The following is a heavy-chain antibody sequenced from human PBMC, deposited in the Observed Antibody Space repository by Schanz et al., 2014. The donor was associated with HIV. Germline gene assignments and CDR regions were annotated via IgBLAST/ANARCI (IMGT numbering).Heavy chain of an antibody. CDR2: ISYDGSNK. CDR3: ARSQKGTSCCSPLDF. J-gene: IGHJ4*02. CDR1: GFTFSSYG. Sequence: QVQLVESGGGVVQPGRSLRLSCAVSGFTFSSYGMHWVRQAPGKGLEWVAVISYDGSNKYYADSVKGRFTVSRDNSKNRVFLQMNSLSTEDAAVYHCARSQKGTSCCSPLDFWGQGTPVTV. V-gene: IGHV3-30*03. D-gene: IGHD2-2*01.